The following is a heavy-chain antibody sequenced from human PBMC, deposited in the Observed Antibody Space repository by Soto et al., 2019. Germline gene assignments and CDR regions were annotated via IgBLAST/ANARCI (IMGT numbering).Heavy chain of an antibody. CDR2: ISGSGGST. CDR1: GFTFSSYA. J-gene: IGHJ4*02. CDR3: AKGTNAPPLLVDLFGGLKFDY. Sequence: GGSLRLSCAASGFTFSSYAMSWVRQAPGKGLEWVSAISGSGGSTYYADSVKGRFTISRDNSKNTLYLQMNSLRAEDTAVYYCAKGTNAPPLLVDLFGGLKFDYWGQGTLVTVSS. D-gene: IGHD3-10*02. V-gene: IGHV3-23*01.